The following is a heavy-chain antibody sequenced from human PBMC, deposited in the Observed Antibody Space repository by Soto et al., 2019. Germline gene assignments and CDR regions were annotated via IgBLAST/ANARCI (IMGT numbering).Heavy chain of an antibody. Sequence: GASVKVSCKASGGTFSSYAISWVRQAPGQGLEWMGGIIPIFGTANYAQKFQGRVTITADESTSTAYMELSSLRSEDTAVYYCARLLTHLYYYGMDVWGQGTTVTVSS. J-gene: IGHJ6*02. CDR1: GGTFSSYA. CDR3: ARLLTHLYYYGMDV. V-gene: IGHV1-69*13. CDR2: IIPIFGTA. D-gene: IGHD1-20*01.